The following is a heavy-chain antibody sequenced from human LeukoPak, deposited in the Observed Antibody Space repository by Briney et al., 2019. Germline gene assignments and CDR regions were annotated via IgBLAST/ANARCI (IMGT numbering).Heavy chain of an antibody. J-gene: IGHJ4*02. CDR3: ARVGVYDSSGYYVGDDY. CDR2: INPNSGGT. Sequence: ASVKVSCKASGYTFTGYYMHWVRQAPGQGLEWMGRINPNSGGTNYAQKFQGRVTMPRDTSISTAYMELSRLRSDDTAVYYCARVGVYDSSGYYVGDDYWGQGTLVTVSS. CDR1: GYTFTGYY. D-gene: IGHD3-22*01. V-gene: IGHV1-2*06.